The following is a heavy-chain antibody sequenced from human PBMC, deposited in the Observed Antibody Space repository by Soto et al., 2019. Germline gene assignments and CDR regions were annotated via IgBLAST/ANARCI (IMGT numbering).Heavy chain of an antibody. J-gene: IGHJ3*01. Sequence: ESGGGVVQPGRSLRLSCAASGFTFSSYGMHWVRQAPGKGLEWVAVISYDGSNKYYADSVKGRFTISRDNSKNTLYLQMNSLRAEDTAVYYCAKDRWDDGWGQGTMVTVSS. CDR1: GFTFSSYG. CDR3: AKDRWDDG. D-gene: IGHD1-26*01. CDR2: ISYDGSNK. V-gene: IGHV3-30*18.